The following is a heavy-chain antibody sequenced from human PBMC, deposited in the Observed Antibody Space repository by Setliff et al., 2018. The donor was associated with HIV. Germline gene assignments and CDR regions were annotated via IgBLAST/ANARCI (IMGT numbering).Heavy chain of an antibody. V-gene: IGHV4-34*01. CDR3: ASSRHPVASFDY. Sequence: SETLSLTCAVHGGSFTTYHWSWIRQPPGKGLEWIAEINYKGGSNFNPSLRSRVTILVDSSKREVSLKLNSVTAADTAVYYCASSRHPVASFDYWGQGTLVTVSS. J-gene: IGHJ4*02. CDR1: GGSFTTYH. CDR2: INYKGGS. D-gene: IGHD6-13*01.